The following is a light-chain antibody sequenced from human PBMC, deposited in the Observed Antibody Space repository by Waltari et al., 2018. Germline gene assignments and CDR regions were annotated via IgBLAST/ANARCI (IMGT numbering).Light chain of an antibody. Sequence: SVLTQAPSASGPPGHRSSIACSGSISGIEGDTICSLQHRPGRAPTLLIYNNNQRPAGVPYRFSASKSGNTASLAISGLQSEDEADYYCSAWTGSLSGYVFGTGTKVTVL. CDR1: ISGIEGDT. CDR2: NNN. V-gene: IGLV1-44*01. CDR3: SAWTGSLSGYV. J-gene: IGLJ1*01.